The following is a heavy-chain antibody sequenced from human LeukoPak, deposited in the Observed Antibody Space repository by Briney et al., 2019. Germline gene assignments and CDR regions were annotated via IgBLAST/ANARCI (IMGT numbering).Heavy chain of an antibody. D-gene: IGHD6-13*01. CDR1: GGSISSSSYY. J-gene: IGHJ5*02. CDR2: IYYSGST. CDR3: ARYYTGIAAAELAPWFDP. Sequence: KSSETLSLTCTVSGGSISSSSYYWGWIRQPPGKGLEWIGSIYYSGSTYYNPSLKSQVTISVDTSKNQCSLKLSSVTAADTAVYYCARYYTGIAAAELAPWFDPWGQGTLVTVSS. V-gene: IGHV4-39*01.